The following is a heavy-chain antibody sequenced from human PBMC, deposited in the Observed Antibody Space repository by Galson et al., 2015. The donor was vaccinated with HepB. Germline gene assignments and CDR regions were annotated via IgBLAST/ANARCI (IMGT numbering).Heavy chain of an antibody. V-gene: IGHV3-15*07. J-gene: IGHJ3*02. CDR1: GFTFNNAW. D-gene: IGHD3-3*01. Sequence: SLRLSCAASGFTFNNAWMNWVRHAPGKGLEWVGRIKSKTDGGTSDYAAPVKGRFTISRDDSKNTLYLKMNSLKTEDTAVYYCSRSGEWLSRACGESFDIWGQGTLVTVSS. CDR3: SRSGEWLSRACGESFDI. CDR2: IKSKTDGGTS.